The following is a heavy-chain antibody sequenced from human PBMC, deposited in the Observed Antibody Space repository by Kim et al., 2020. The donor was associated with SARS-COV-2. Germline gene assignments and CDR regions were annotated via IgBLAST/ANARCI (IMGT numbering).Heavy chain of an antibody. CDR3: VAGGTYLGV. J-gene: IGHJ4*02. CDR1: GLTFNNYR. CDR2: MNQDGSEK. Sequence: GGSLRLSCTVFGLTFNNYRMTWVRQAPGKGLDWVANMNQDGSEKFYVDSVKGRFTISRDNARNSLFLQMDSLRPEDTAVYYCVAGGTYLGVWGQGTLVTV. V-gene: IGHV3-7*01. D-gene: IGHD3-16*01.